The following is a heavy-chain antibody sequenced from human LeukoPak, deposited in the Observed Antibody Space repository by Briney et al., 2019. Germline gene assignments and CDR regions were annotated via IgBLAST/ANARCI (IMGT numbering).Heavy chain of an antibody. D-gene: IGHD1-1*01. CDR2: IYPGDSDT. CDR1: GYSFSNYW. V-gene: IGHV5-51*01. Sequence: GESLKISCKGSGYSFSNYWIAWVRQMPGKGLEWMGSIYPGDSDTRYSPSFQGQVTISADKSISTAYLQCSSLKASDTAMYYCARQRRDNGNDGEPYYFDYWGQGTLVTVSS. CDR3: ARQRRDNGNDGEPYYFDY. J-gene: IGHJ4*02.